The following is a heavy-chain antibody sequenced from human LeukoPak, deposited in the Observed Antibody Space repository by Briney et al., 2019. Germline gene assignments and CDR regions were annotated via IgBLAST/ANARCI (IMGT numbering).Heavy chain of an antibody. CDR3: GKTTAGYSSGQKHAWPVYY. CDR2: IFGSGCSP. J-gene: IGHJ4*02. CDR1: GFAFGSYA. Sequence: GSLRFSCEASGFAFGSYAMYWLPQGQGKGLMWVAGIFGSGCSPPFIYYVTGRFSSARYNSKNTVYLQNNSLRAEDTAVYYCGKTTAGYSSGQKHAWPVYYWGQGTLVTVSS. V-gene: IGHV3-23*01. D-gene: IGHD6-19*01.